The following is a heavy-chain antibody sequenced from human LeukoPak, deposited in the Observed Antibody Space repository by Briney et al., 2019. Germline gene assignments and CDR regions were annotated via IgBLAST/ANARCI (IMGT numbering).Heavy chain of an antibody. V-gene: IGHV3-30-3*01. J-gene: IGHJ4*02. CDR3: ARNLPAADY. Sequence: PGRSLRLSCAASGFTFSSYAMHWVRQAPGKGLEWVAVISYDGSNKYYADSVKGRFTISRDNSKNTLYLQMNSLRAEDTAVYYCARNLPAADYWGLGTLVTVSS. CDR1: GFTFSSYA. CDR2: ISYDGSNK. D-gene: IGHD2-2*01.